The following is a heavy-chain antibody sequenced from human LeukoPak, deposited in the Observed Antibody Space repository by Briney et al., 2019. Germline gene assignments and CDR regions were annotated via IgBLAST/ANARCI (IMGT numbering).Heavy chain of an antibody. CDR1: GFTFSSYA. CDR3: ATDPDSSGYYYPIFDY. CDR2: ISYDGSNK. J-gene: IGHJ4*02. Sequence: GGSLRLSCAASGFTFSSYAMHWVRQAPGKGLVWVAIISYDGSNKYYADSVKGRFTISRDNSKNTLYLQINSLSAEDTAVYYCATDPDSSGYYYPIFDYWGQGTLVTVSS. D-gene: IGHD3-22*01. V-gene: IGHV3-30-3*01.